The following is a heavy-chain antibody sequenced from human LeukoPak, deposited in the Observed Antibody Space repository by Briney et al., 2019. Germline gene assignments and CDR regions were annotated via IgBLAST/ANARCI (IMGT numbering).Heavy chain of an antibody. CDR2: INTNTGNP. CDR3: ARDGGDYGDYYYYMDV. CDR1: GYTFTGYY. D-gene: IGHD4-17*01. J-gene: IGHJ6*03. V-gene: IGHV7-4-1*02. Sequence: ASVKVSCKASGYTFTGYYMHWVRQAPGQGLEWMGWINTNTGNPTYAQGFTGRFVFSLDTSVSTAYLQISSLKAEDTAVYYCARDGGDYGDYYYYMDVWGKGTTVTVSS.